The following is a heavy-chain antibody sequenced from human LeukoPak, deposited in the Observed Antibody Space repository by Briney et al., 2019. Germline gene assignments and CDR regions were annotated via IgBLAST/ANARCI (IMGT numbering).Heavy chain of an antibody. CDR2: IKKDGSEK. Sequence: GGSLRLSCAASGFTFDDYGMSWVRQAPGKGLEWVANIKKDGSEKYYVDSVKGRFTISRDNAKTSLYLQMNSLRAEDTAVYYCARHVGYNGYWGQGTLVTVSS. J-gene: IGHJ4*02. D-gene: IGHD5-24*01. CDR3: ARHVGYNGY. V-gene: IGHV3-7*01. CDR1: GFTFDDYG.